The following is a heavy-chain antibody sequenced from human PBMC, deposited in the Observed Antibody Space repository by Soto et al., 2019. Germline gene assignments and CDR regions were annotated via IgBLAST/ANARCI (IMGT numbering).Heavy chain of an antibody. CDR3: ARENYGSGSLHNWFDP. CDR1: GDSISSSTYY. J-gene: IGHJ5*02. D-gene: IGHD3-10*01. Sequence: PSETLSLTCTVSGDSISSSTYYWSWIRQPPGKGLEWIGYIYYSGSTNYNPSLKSRVTISVDTSKNQFSLKLSSVTAADTAVYYCARENYGSGSLHNWFDPWGQGTLVTVSS. CDR2: IYYSGST. V-gene: IGHV4-61*01.